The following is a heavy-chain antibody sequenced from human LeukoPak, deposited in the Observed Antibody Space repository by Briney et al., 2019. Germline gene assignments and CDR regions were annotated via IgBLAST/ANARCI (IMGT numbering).Heavy chain of an antibody. CDR2: ISSISHYI. D-gene: IGHD2-2*01. V-gene: IGHV3-21*01. J-gene: IGHJ4*02. Sequence: GGSLRLSRVASGFTYSRYSMNWVRQAPGKGLEWVATISSISHYIYHADSVRGRFTVSRDNARNSLYLQMNSLRAEDTSIYYCARDLSSGMPGGFDYWGQGILVTVSA. CDR1: GFTYSRYS. CDR3: ARDLSSGMPGGFDY.